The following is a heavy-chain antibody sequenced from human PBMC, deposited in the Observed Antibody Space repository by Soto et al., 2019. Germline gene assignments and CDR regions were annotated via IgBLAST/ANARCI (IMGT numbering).Heavy chain of an antibody. CDR1: GASISSGDYF. Sequence: SETLSLTCTVSGASISSGDYFWSWIRQSPGKGLQWIGYIYDSGSSYYNPSLKSRVTISVDTSKNQFSLKLSSVTAADTAVYYCARVRGYSGYELDYYYYGMDVWGQGTTVTVSS. CDR3: ARVRGYSGYELDYYYYGMDV. V-gene: IGHV4-30-4*02. D-gene: IGHD5-12*01. CDR2: IYDSGSS. J-gene: IGHJ6*02.